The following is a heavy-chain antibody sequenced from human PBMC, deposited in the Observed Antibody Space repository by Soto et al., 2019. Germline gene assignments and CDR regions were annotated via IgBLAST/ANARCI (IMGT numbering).Heavy chain of an antibody. Sequence: LRVSCAASGFTFSNFARRGGGQAPGEGLECVSAISAGGVATYYADSVKGRFTVSRDNSKDTLYMQMNSLRGEDTAVYFCAKRLTSRDEGFWGRGTLVTVSS. V-gene: IGHV3-23*01. CDR1: GFTFSNFA. CDR3: AKRLTSRDEGF. J-gene: IGHJ4*02. CDR2: ISAGGVAT. D-gene: IGHD2-21*01.